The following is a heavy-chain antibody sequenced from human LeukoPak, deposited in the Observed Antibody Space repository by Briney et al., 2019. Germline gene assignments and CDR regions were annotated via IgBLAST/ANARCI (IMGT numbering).Heavy chain of an antibody. CDR3: AREGDGYNPYYYYYGMDV. Sequence: SVKVSCKASGGTFSIYTISWVRQAPGQGLEWMGRIIPILGIANYAQKFQGRVTITADKSTSTAYMELSSLRSEDTAVYYCAREGDGYNPYYYYYGMDVWGQGTTVTVSS. J-gene: IGHJ6*02. V-gene: IGHV1-69*04. CDR1: GGTFSIYT. D-gene: IGHD5-24*01. CDR2: IIPILGIA.